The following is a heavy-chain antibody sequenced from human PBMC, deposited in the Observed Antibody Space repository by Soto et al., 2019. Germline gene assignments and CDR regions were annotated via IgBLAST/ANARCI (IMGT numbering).Heavy chain of an antibody. CDR1: GFTFSNYA. V-gene: IGHV3-30-3*01. CDR2: ISIDGTRQ. J-gene: IGHJ4*02. Sequence: QVELVESGGGVVQPGRSLRLSCAASGFTFSNYAMHWVRQAPGRGLEWVAVISIDGTRQHYADSVKGRFTISRDSYESTLFLQMNSLRPDDTAIYYCAKEGGSSDWSSFDYWGQGTLVTVSS. CDR3: AKEGGSSDWSSFDY. D-gene: IGHD6-19*01.